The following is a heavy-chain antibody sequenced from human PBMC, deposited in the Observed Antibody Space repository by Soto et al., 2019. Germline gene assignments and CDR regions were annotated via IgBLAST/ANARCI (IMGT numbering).Heavy chain of an antibody. J-gene: IGHJ4*02. CDR2: IWYDGSNK. CDR1: RFTFSSYG. CDR3: AREGGNYSNDY. D-gene: IGHD1-26*01. Sequence: QVQLVESGGGVVQPGRSLRLSCAASRFTFSSYGMHWVRQAPGKGLEWVAAIWYDGSNKYYADSVKGRFTISRDNSKNTMYLQMNSLRAEDTAVYYCAREGGNYSNDYWGQGTLVTVSS. V-gene: IGHV3-33*01.